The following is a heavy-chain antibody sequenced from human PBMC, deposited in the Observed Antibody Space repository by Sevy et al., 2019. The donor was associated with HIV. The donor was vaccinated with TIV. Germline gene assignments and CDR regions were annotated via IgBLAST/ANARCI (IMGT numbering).Heavy chain of an antibody. J-gene: IGHJ3*02. CDR3: ARDETSDAFDI. CDR1: GFTFSSYS. CDR2: ISGLSNYI. V-gene: IGHV3-21*01. Sequence: GGSLRLSCAASGFTFSSYSMNWVRQAPGKGLEWVSSISGLSNYIYYADSVQGRFTISRDNAKNSLYLQMNSLTDEDTAVYYCARDETSDAFDIWGQGTMVTVSS.